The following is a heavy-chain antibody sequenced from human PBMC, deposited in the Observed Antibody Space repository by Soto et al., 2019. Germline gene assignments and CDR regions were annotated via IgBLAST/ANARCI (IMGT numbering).Heavy chain of an antibody. D-gene: IGHD5-18*01. J-gene: IGHJ4*02. CDR3: ARFPRGYSYGHFDY. V-gene: IGHV4-59*01. CDR1: GGSISSYY. CDR2: IYYSGST. Sequence: QVQLQESGPGLVKPSETLSLTCTVSGGSISSYYWSWIRQPPGKGLEWIGYIYYSGSTNYNPSLKSRVTISVSTSKSQFSLKLSSVTAADTAVYYCARFPRGYSYGHFDYWGQGTLVTVSS.